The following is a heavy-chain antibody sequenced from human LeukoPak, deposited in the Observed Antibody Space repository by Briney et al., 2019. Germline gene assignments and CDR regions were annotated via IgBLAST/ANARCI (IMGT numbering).Heavy chain of an antibody. CDR1: GYTFTGYY. J-gene: IGHJ2*01. V-gene: IGHV1-2*02. CDR3: ARDWAPRKAVRGGAYWYFDL. Sequence: ASVKVSCKAYGYTFTGYYMHWVRQAPGQGLEWMGWINPNSGGTNYAQKFQGRVTMTRDTSISTAYMELSRLRSDDTAVYYCARDWAPRKAVRGGAYWYFDLWGRGTLVTVSS. D-gene: IGHD3-10*01. CDR2: INPNSGGT.